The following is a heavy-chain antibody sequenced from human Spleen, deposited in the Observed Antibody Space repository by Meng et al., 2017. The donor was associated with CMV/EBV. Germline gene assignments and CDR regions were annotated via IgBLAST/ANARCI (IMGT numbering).Heavy chain of an antibody. V-gene: IGHV4-4*02. Sequence: VSGATRRTTNGRSWVRQSPGKGLEWIGEIYHSGYTNYNPSLKSRVTISVDNSKHQFSLKMTSVTAADTAVYYCARVNDYGGNCFDYWGLGTLVTVSS. D-gene: IGHD4-23*01. CDR3: ARVNDYGGNCFDY. J-gene: IGHJ4*02. CDR1: GATRRTTNG. CDR2: IYHSGYT.